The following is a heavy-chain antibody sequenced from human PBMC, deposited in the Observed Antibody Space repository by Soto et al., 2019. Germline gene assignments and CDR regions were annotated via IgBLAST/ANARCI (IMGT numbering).Heavy chain of an antibody. Sequence: QVQLQQWGAGLLKPSETLSLTCAVYGGSFSGYYWSWIRQPPGKGLEWIGEINHSGSTNYNPSLKSRVTISVDTSKNQFSLKLSSVTAADTAVYYCARTYGIAVAGYTWGQGTLVTVSS. J-gene: IGHJ4*02. V-gene: IGHV4-34*01. CDR3: ARTYGIAVAGYT. CDR1: GGSFSGYY. D-gene: IGHD6-19*01. CDR2: INHSGST.